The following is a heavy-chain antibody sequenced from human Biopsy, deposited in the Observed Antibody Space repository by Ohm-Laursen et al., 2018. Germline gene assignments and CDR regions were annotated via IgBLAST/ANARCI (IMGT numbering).Heavy chain of an antibody. CDR2: ITVSADTT. CDR3: AKGGSITIFGVVINNCFDP. Sequence: SLRLSCTASGFTFSSYAMNWVRQAPGKGLEWVSAITVSADTTYYADSVRGRFTVSRDNSKNTLYLQMNSVRADDTAIYYCAKGGSITIFGVVINNCFDPWGQRTRVTVSS. CDR1: GFTFSSYA. V-gene: IGHV3-23*01. D-gene: IGHD3-3*01. J-gene: IGHJ5*02.